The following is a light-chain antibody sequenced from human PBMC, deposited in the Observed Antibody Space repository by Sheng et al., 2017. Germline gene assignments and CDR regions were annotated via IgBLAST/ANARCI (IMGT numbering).Light chain of an antibody. CDR2: INSDGSH. Sequence: QLVLTQSPSASASLGASVKIICTLSSGHSDYTIAWHQQQPEKGPRFLMKINSDGSHYKGDGIPDRFSGSSSGAERYLTISSLQSEDEADYYCQTWVNGMTVLFGGGTKLTVL. CDR3: QTWVNGMTVL. CDR1: SGHSDYT. J-gene: IGLJ2*01. V-gene: IGLV4-69*01.